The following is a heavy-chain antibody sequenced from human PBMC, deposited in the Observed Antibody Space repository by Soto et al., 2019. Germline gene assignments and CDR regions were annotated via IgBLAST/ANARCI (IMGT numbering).Heavy chain of an antibody. D-gene: IGHD6-13*01. CDR1: GFTFTNYY. CDR3: ARDIAAGDH. J-gene: IGHJ4*02. Sequence: QVQLVQSAAEVKKPRASVKVSCKAPGFTFTNYYIHWVRQAPGQGLEWMGIINPTSGSTNYAQKFQGRVALTYDTSTTTVYVELSGLRSEHTSVFYCARDIAAGDHWGQGILVNASS. CDR2: INPTSGST. V-gene: IGHV1-46*01.